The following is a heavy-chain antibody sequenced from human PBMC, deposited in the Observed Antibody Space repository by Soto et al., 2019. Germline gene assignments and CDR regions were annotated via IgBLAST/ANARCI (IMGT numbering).Heavy chain of an antibody. CDR1: GGSISSGYY. J-gene: IGHJ4*02. CDR2: IYHSGSA. D-gene: IGHD3-22*01. Sequence: SETLSLTCTVSGGSISSGYYWGWIRQPPGKGLEWIGSIYHSGSAYYNPSLKSRVTISVDTSKNQFSLKLSSVTAADTAVYYCARVRYYYETSGLNYFDYWGQGTLVTVSS. V-gene: IGHV4-38-2*02. CDR3: ARVRYYYETSGLNYFDY.